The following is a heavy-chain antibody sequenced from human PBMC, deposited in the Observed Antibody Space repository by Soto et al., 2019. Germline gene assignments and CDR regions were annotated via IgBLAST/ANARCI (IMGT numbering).Heavy chain of an antibody. V-gene: IGHV1-3*01. Sequence: ASVKVSCKASGYTFTSYAMHWVRQAPGQRLEWMGWINAGNGNTKYSQKFQGRVTITRDTSASTAYMELSSLRSEDTAVYYCARAPPFFYDSSGYYYSWGQGXLVTVYS. J-gene: IGHJ4*02. CDR3: ARAPPFFYDSSGYYYS. CDR1: GYTFTSYA. CDR2: INAGNGNT. D-gene: IGHD3-22*01.